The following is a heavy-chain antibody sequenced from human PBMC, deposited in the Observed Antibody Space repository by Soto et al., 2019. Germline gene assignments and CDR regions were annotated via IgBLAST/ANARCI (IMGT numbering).Heavy chain of an antibody. V-gene: IGHV4-59*01. CDR3: ATGDFNNSWNDGHYDY. CDR1: VGSFSSFC. J-gene: IGHJ4*02. Sequence: TLSLPCSVSVGSFSSFCWSWIRQSPGKGLEWIGYICYSDTNYNPSLKSRVIISADTTKNQFSLKLSSVTAADTAVYYGATGDFNNSWNDGHYDYWGQGILVTVSS. CDR2: ICYSDT. D-gene: IGHD1-1*01.